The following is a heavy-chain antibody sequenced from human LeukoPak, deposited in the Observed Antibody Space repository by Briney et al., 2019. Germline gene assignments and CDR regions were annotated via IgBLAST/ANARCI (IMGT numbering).Heavy chain of an antibody. D-gene: IGHD3-10*01. J-gene: IGHJ6*02. V-gene: IGHV3-13*01. CDR3: ARDLVRGVIFPHGMDV. CDR2: IGTAGVT. CDR1: GFTFSSYD. Sequence: GGSLRLSCAASGFTFSSYDMHWVRQATGKGLEWVSAIGTAGVTYYPGSVKGRFTISRENAKNSLYLQMNSLRAGDTAVYYCARDLVRGVIFPHGMDVWGQGTTVTVSS.